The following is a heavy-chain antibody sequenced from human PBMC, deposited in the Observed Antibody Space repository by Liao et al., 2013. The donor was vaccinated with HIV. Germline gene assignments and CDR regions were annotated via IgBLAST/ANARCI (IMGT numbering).Heavy chain of an antibody. CDR3: ARWFGNNYGVDS. D-gene: IGHD5-24*01. V-gene: IGHV4-59*01. Sequence: QVQLQESGPGLVRPSETLSLTCTVSGGSISRYYWSWVRQSPGKGLEWVGYIYYTGITKYNPSLDSRVTISVDTSKNQFSLRLSSVTAADTAVYYCARWFGNNYGVDSWGQGTLVTVSS. CDR2: IYYTGIT. CDR1: GGSISRYY. J-gene: IGHJ4*02.